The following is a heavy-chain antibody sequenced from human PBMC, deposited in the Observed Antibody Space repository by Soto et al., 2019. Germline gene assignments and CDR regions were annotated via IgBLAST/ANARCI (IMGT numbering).Heavy chain of an antibody. Sequence: TLSLTCTVSGASITSSSYWSWIRQPAGKGLEWIGRFSLSGTTNYNPSLRSRVTMSADVSKNQFSLRLTSVTAADTALYYCARGMTPPGAPAWYYFDSWGQGTLVTVSS. D-gene: IGHD2-8*02. CDR1: GASITSSSY. V-gene: IGHV4-4*07. CDR2: FSLSGTT. CDR3: ARGMTPPGAPAWYYFDS. J-gene: IGHJ4*02.